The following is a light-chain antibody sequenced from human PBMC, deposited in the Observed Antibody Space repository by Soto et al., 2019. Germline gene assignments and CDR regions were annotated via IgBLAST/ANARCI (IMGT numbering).Light chain of an antibody. CDR2: AAS. Sequence: ETVLTQSPGTLSLSPGERATLSCRASQSVNSNYLAWYQQKPGQAPRLLIYAASSRATGIPDRFSGSGSGTDFTLTISRLEPEDFAVYYCQQYKNWPLFGQGTRLDIK. CDR1: QSVNSNY. V-gene: IGKV3-20*01. CDR3: QQYKNWPL. J-gene: IGKJ5*01.